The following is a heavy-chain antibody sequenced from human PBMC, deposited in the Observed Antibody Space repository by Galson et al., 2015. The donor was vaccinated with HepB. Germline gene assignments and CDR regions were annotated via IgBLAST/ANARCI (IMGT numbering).Heavy chain of an antibody. D-gene: IGHD1-26*01. Sequence: SLRLSCAASGFTFSNYNMNWVRQAPGKGLEWVSSISSSSSYIYYADSVKGRFTISRDNAKNSLYLQMNSLRAEDTAVYYCAGGSGTYVWVAFDIWGQGTLVTVSS. CDR2: ISSSSSYI. CDR3: AGGSGTYVWVAFDI. CDR1: GFTFSNYN. J-gene: IGHJ3*02. V-gene: IGHV3-21*06.